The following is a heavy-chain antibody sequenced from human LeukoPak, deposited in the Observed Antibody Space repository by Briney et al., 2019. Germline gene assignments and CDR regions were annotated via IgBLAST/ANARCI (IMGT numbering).Heavy chain of an antibody. J-gene: IGHJ2*01. V-gene: IGHV1-58*01. CDR3: AADSYYDSSGYSFLWYFDL. Sequence: SLKVSCKSSGITFTNSAVRWVRQARGQRLEWMVWIVVGSGNTNYAQKFQERVTITRDMSTSTAYMELSSLRSEDTAVYYCAADSYYDSSGYSFLWYFDLWGRGTQITVSS. CDR2: IVVGSGNT. CDR1: GITFTNSA. D-gene: IGHD3-22*01.